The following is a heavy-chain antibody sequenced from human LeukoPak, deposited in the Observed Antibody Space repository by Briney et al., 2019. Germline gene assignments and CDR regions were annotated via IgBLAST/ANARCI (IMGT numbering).Heavy chain of an antibody. Sequence: GASVKVSCKASGYTFITFGISWVRQAPGQGLEWMGWINPNSGGTNYAQKFQGRVTMTRDTSISTAYMELSRLRSDDTAVYYCARDVGQWGSIDYWGQGTLVTVSS. CDR1: GYTFITFG. V-gene: IGHV1-2*02. D-gene: IGHD1-26*01. J-gene: IGHJ4*02. CDR3: ARDVGQWGSIDY. CDR2: INPNSGGT.